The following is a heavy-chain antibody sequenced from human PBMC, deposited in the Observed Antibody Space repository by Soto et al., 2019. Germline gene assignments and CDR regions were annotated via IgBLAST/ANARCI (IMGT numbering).Heavy chain of an antibody. CDR3: AKGVPGIAVAGTGYFQH. CDR2: IWYDGSNK. V-gene: IGHV3-33*06. Sequence: GGSLRLSCAASGFTFSSYGMYWVRQAPGKGLEWVAVIWYDGSNKYYEDSVKGRFTISRDNSKNTLYLQMNSLRAEDTAVYYCAKGVPGIAVAGTGYFQHWGQGTLVTVSS. D-gene: IGHD6-19*01. J-gene: IGHJ1*01. CDR1: GFTFSSYG.